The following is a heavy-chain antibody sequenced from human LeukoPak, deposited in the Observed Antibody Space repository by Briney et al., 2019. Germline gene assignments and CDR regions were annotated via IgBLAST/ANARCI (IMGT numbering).Heavy chain of an antibody. CDR2: IYVGGSA. CDR3: ARLKIDGTHFDY. V-gene: IGHV3-53*01. J-gene: IGHJ4*02. D-gene: IGHD3-9*01. CDR1: GFTFSNNY. Sequence: GGSLRLSCAASGFTFSNNYMSWVRQTPGKGLEWVSVIYVGGSAYYADSVKGRFTISGDSSKNTLYLQMNSLRAEDTAVYYCARLKIDGTHFDYWGQGTLVTVSS.